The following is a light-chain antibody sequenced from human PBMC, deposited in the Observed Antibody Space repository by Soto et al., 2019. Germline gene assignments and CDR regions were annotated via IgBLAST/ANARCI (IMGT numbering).Light chain of an antibody. CDR1: QSVTSRY. V-gene: IGKV3-20*01. J-gene: IGKJ4*01. CDR2: GAA. Sequence: IVLTQSPGTLSLSPGERTTLSCRAGQSVTSRYIAWYQQKPGQAPRLLVYGAATRATGIPVRFSRRGSGTQSTITISRLESDDCALYYCQQYGTSPLSFGVGTKVEI. CDR3: QQYGTSPLS.